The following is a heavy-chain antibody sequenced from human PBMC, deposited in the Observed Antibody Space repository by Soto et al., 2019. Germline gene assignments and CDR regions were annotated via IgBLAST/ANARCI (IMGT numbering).Heavy chain of an antibody. Sequence: QVQLLESGGGVVQPGRSLRLSCAASAYTFSIYAMHWVRQAPGKGLEWVALISYDGTNKYYGDSVKGRFTISRDNSKNTLDLQMNSLRAEDTAVYYCARAPIAVAIIMSVLGYYGMDVWGQGTTVTVSS. V-gene: IGHV3-30-3*01. CDR2: ISYDGTNK. D-gene: IGHD6-19*01. J-gene: IGHJ6*02. CDR3: ARAPIAVAIIMSVLGYYGMDV. CDR1: AYTFSIYA.